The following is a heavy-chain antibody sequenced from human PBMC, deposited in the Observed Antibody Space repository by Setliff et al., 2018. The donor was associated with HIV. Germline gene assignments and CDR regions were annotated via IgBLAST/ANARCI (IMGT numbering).Heavy chain of an antibody. V-gene: IGHV4-34*01. CDR2: INHSGSA. Sequence: SETLSLTCSVSGGSINSYSWVWIRQPPGKGLEWIGEINHSGSANYNPSLKSRVTISLDTSRNQFSLKLSSVTAADTAVYYCARARFWSGYYTGDNYYYMDVWGKGTTVTVSS. CDR3: ARARFWSGYYTGDNYYYMDV. D-gene: IGHD3-3*01. CDR1: GGSINSYS. J-gene: IGHJ6*03.